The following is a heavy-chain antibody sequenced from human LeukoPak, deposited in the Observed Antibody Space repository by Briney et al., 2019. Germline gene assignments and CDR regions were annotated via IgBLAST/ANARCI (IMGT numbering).Heavy chain of an antibody. J-gene: IGHJ6*03. CDR1: GGSISSYY. D-gene: IGHD3-22*01. Sequence: AETLSLTCTVSGGSISSYYWSWIRQPPGKGLEWIWYIYCSGGTNYNPSLETRVTISVGTSKNQSSLKLSSVPAADTAVSYCARAGDYNASSGYYYYYYYMDAWGTGTTVTASS. V-gene: IGHV4-59*01. CDR3: ARAGDYNASSGYYYYYYYMDA. CDR2: IYCSGGT.